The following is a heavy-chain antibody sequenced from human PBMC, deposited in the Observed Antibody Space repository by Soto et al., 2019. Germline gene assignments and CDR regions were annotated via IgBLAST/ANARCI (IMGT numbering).Heavy chain of an antibody. Sequence: SQILSLTCAISGDSVSSNSAAWNWIRQSPSRGLEWLGRTYYRSKWYNDYAVSVKSRITINPDTSKNQFSLQLNSVTPEDTAVYYCARDRLELPSYYYYGMDVWGQGTTVTVSS. CDR2: TYYRSKWYN. CDR3: ARDRLELPSYYYYGMDV. CDR1: GDSVSSNSAA. J-gene: IGHJ6*02. D-gene: IGHD1-7*01. V-gene: IGHV6-1*01.